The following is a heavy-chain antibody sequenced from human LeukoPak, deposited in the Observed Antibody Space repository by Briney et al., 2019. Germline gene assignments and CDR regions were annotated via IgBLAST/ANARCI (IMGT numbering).Heavy chain of an antibody. J-gene: IGHJ4*02. D-gene: IGHD2-2*01. V-gene: IGHV3-21*04. Sequence: PGGSLRLSCAASGFTFSSYSMNWVRQAPGKGLEWVSSISTSSSDIYYADSVKGRFTLSRDDSRNTVYLQLSNLRVDDTAIYYCAKANWVSNADAVWWGQGTQVTVSS. CDR3: AKANWVSNADAVW. CDR1: GFTFSSYS. CDR2: ISTSSSDI.